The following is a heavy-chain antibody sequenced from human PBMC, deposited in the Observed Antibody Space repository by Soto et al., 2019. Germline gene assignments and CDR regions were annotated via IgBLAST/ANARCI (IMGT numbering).Heavy chain of an antibody. D-gene: IGHD2-2*01. CDR1: GGSFSGYY. V-gene: IGHV4-34*01. J-gene: IGHJ4*02. Sequence: QVQLQQWGAGLLKPSETLSLTCSVYGGSFSGYYWTWIRQSPEKGLEWIGEVNHRGTTYYHPSLQTRVTISVHTPKNQFSLKMSSLTAADTAVYYCARGIGYCSSINCYSSRRLRFDSWGQGTLVTVSS. CDR3: ARGIGYCSSINCYSSRRLRFDS. CDR2: VNHRGTT.